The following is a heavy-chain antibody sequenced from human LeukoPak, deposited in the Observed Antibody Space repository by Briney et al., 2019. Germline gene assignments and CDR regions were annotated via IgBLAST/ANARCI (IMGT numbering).Heavy chain of an antibody. CDR1: GFTFSIYG. CDR3: ARELAAAGNSKAYDCDY. V-gene: IGHV3-33*01. D-gene: IGHD6-13*01. CDR2: IWYDGSNK. J-gene: IGHJ4*02. Sequence: GGSLRLSCAASGFTFSIYGMHWVRQAPGKGLEWVAVIWYDGSNKYYADSVKGRFTISRDNSKNTLYLQMNSLRAEDTAVYYCARELAAAGNSKAYDCDYWGQGTLVTVSS.